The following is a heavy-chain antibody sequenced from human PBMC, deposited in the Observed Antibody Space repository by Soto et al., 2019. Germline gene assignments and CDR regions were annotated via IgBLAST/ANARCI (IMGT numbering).Heavy chain of an antibody. D-gene: IGHD3-22*01. V-gene: IGHV4-30-2*01. CDR2: IYHSGST. CDR3: ARSYYYDSSGYYFDY. Sequence: SETLSLTCAVSGGSISSGGYSWSWIRQPPGKGLEWIGYIYHSGSTYYNPSLKSRVTISVDRSKNQFSLKLSSVTAADTAVYYCARSYYYDSSGYYFDYWGQGTLVTVSS. CDR1: GGSISSGGYS. J-gene: IGHJ4*02.